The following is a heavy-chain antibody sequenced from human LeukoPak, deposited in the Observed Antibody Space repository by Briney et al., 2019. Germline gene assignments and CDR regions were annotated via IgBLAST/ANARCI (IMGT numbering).Heavy chain of an antibody. J-gene: IGHJ4*02. CDR3: AGIWGLSSSWSWGFEY. CDR1: GFTFSSYG. D-gene: IGHD6-13*01. V-gene: IGHV3-30*03. CDR2: ISYDESNK. Sequence: GGSLRLSCAASGFTFSSYGMHWVRQAPGKGLEWVAVISYDESNKYYADSVKGRFTISRDNSKNTLYLQMNSLRAEDTAVYYCAGIWGLSSSWSWGFEYWGQGTLVTVSS.